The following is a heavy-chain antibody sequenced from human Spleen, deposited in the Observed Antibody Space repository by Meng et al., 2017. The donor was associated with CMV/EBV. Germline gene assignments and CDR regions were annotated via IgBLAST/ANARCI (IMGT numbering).Heavy chain of an antibody. CDR1: GGSISSSSYY. J-gene: IGHJ4*02. D-gene: IGHD5-18*01. CDR3: AREVYSYGSGHSSFDY. Sequence: SETLSLTCTVSGGSISSSSYYWGWIRQTPGKGLEWIGSIYYSGSTYYNPSLKSRVTISVDTSKNQFSLKLSSVTAADTAVYYCAREVYSYGSGHSSFDYWGQGTLVTVSS. CDR2: IYYSGST. V-gene: IGHV4-39*07.